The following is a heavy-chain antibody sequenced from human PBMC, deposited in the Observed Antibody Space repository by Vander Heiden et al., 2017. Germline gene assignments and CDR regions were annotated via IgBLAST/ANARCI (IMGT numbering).Heavy chain of an antibody. CDR1: GFTFSNYA. D-gene: IGHD2-21*02. CDR2: ISARGGST. J-gene: IGHJ4*02. V-gene: IGHV3-23*01. CDR3: AKDAVVVTPDY. Sequence: EVLLLESGGGLVQPGGSLRLSCAASGFTFSNYAMSWVRQAPGKGLEWVSGISARGGSTYYTDSVKGRFTISRDNSKNTLYLQMNSLRAEDTAVYYCAKDAVVVTPDYWGQGTLVTVSS.